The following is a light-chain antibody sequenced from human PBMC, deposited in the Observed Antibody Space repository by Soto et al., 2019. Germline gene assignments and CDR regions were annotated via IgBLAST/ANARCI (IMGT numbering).Light chain of an antibody. J-gene: IGKJ3*01. CDR1: QGISNY. Sequence: EIQMTQSPSSLSSSVGDRVTITCRASQGISNYLAWYQQKPGNVPTLLIYAASTLHSGVPSRFSGSGSGTDFTLSISSLQPEDVATYYCQKYESAPFTFGPGTKVEI. CDR3: QKYESAPFT. V-gene: IGKV1-27*01. CDR2: AAS.